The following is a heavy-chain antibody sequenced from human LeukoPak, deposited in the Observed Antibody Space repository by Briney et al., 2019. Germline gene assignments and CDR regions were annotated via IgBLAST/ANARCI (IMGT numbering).Heavy chain of an antibody. Sequence: PGESLRLSCAASGFTFRSYAMSWVRQSPGKGLEWVSTISGRGGLTYYADSVKGRFTISRDSSKLYLQMSTLRAEDTAVYYCARSFYYSDSSDYYYVFGYWGQGTLVTVSS. J-gene: IGHJ4*02. CDR1: GFTFRSYA. CDR3: ARSFYYSDSSDYYYVFGY. V-gene: IGHV3-23*01. CDR2: ISGRGGLT. D-gene: IGHD3-22*01.